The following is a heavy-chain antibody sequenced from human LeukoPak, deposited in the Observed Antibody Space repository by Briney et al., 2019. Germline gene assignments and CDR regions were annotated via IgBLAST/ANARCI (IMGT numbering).Heavy chain of an antibody. Sequence: GGSLRLSCAASGFTFSSYGMHWVRQAPGKGLEWVAFIRYDGSNKYYADSVKGRFTISRDNSKNTLYLQMNSLRAEDTAVYYCAKDGPRYCGGDCYLDYWGPGTLVTVSS. V-gene: IGHV3-30*02. J-gene: IGHJ4*02. CDR1: GFTFSSYG. D-gene: IGHD2-21*01. CDR3: AKDGPRYCGGDCYLDY. CDR2: IRYDGSNK.